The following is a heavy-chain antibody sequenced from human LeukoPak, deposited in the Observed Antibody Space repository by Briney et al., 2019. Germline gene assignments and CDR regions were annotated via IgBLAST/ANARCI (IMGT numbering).Heavy chain of an antibody. CDR1: GFIFSTYG. V-gene: IGHV3-30*02. CDR2: IRHDGSIK. Sequence: GGSLRLSCAASGFIFSTYGMYWVRQAPGKGLEWVAFIRHDGSIKNYADSVKGRSTISRDNSKNTLYLQMNSLRAEDTAVYYCAKGRRAAAGSYSDYWGQGTLVTVSS. D-gene: IGHD6-13*01. CDR3: AKGRRAAAGSYSDY. J-gene: IGHJ4*02.